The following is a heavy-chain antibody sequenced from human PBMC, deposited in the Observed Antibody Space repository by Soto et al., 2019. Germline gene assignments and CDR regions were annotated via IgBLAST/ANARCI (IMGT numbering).Heavy chain of an antibody. CDR1: GGSISSGVYY. CDR2: IFHNGHS. D-gene: IGHD2-2*01. Sequence: KTSETLSLTFSVSGGSISSGVYYWSWILHHTGDVLDLIGSIFHNGHSYYSLSLRPLSIPSVYTAKNQFSLKLSSLTAADTAVYYCARVIGGPRGCSSPRCHVFDSWGQGTLATISS. V-gene: IGHV4-31*01. CDR3: ARVIGGPRGCSSPRCHVFDS. J-gene: IGHJ4*02.